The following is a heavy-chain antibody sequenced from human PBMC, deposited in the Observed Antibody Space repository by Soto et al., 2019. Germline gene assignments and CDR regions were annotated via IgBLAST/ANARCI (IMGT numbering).Heavy chain of an antibody. CDR3: AKDFRQTADFWSGYPLYYGMDV. D-gene: IGHD3-3*01. CDR2: ISYDGSNK. J-gene: IGHJ6*02. V-gene: IGHV3-30*18. Sequence: WGSLRLSCAASGFTFSSYGMHWVRQAPGKGLEWVAVISYDGSNKYYADSVKGRFTISRDNSKNTLYLQMNSLRAEDTAVYYCAKDFRQTADFWSGYPLYYGMDVWSQGTTVTVSS. CDR1: GFTFSSYG.